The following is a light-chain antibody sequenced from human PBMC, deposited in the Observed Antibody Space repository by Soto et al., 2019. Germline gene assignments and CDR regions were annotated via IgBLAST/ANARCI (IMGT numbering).Light chain of an antibody. CDR3: QQYGSSPPIT. J-gene: IGKJ3*01. CDR2: STS. Sequence: EIVLTQSPGTLSLSPGERATLSCRASQSVSSSYLAWYQQKPGQAPRLLIYSTSSRATGIPDRFSGGGSGTYFTLTISRLEPEDFAVYYCQQYGSSPPITFGPGTKVDIK. CDR1: QSVSSSY. V-gene: IGKV3-20*01.